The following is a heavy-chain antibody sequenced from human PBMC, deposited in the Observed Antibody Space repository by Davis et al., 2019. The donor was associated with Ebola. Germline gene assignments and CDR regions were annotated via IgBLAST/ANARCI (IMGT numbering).Heavy chain of an antibody. CDR3: ATLGYSYGNSFDH. Sequence: MPLETLSLTCTVSGGSISSYYWSWIRQPPGKGLEWIGYIYYSGSTNYNPSLKSRVTISVDTSKNQFSLKLSSVTAADTAVYYCATLGYSYGNSFDHWGQGILVTVSS. D-gene: IGHD5-18*01. CDR1: GGSISSYY. CDR2: IYYSGST. J-gene: IGHJ4*02. V-gene: IGHV4-59*08.